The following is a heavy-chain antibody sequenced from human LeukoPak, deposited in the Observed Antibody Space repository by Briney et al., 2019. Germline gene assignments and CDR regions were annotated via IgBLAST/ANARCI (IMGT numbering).Heavy chain of an antibody. CDR3: ARPKRDDVGNSFYYYGMDV. V-gene: IGHV4-59*11. J-gene: IGHJ6*02. CDR1: GGSISSHY. D-gene: IGHD4-23*01. CDR2: IYYSGTT. Sequence: SETLSLTCAVSGGSISSHYWSWIRQPPGKGLEWIGFIYYSGTTKYNPSLKSRVTISIDTSKNQFSLKLSSVIAADTAVYYCARPKRDDVGNSFYYYGMDVWGQGTTVTVSS.